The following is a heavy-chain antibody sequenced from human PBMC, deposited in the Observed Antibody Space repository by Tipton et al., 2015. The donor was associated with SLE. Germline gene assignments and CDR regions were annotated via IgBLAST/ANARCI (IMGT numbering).Heavy chain of an antibody. Sequence: SLRLSCAASGFMFSTYAIHWVRQAPGKGLEWVSAISGNGGNTYYADSVKGRFTISRDNSKNTLYLQMNSLRPEDTAAYYCAKERTYCSNGVCYTNGFDIWGQGTKVTVSS. CDR1: GFMFSTYA. CDR2: ISGNGGNT. J-gene: IGHJ3*02. CDR3: AKERTYCSNGVCYTNGFDI. V-gene: IGHV3-23*01. D-gene: IGHD2-8*01.